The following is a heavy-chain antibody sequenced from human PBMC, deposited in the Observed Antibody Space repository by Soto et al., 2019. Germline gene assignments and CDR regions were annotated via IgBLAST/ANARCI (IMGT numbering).Heavy chain of an antibody. J-gene: IGHJ6*03. CDR2: INAGNGNT. Sequence: ASLKVACKSAGSTFTSYAMRCGRHSPGQRLEWMGWINAGNGNTKYSQKFQGRVTITRDTSASTAYMELSSLRSEDTAVYYCARGLSGYSYGYYYYYMDVWGKGTTVTVSS. V-gene: IGHV1-3*01. CDR1: GSTFTSYA. CDR3: ARGLSGYSYGYYYYYMDV. D-gene: IGHD5-18*01.